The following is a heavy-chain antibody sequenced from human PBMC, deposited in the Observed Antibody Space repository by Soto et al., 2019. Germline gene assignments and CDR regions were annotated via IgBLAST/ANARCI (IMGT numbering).Heavy chain of an antibody. CDR2: ISWNSGSI. CDR1: GFTFDDYA. D-gene: IGHD6-6*01. CDR3: AKDRSIAARRDYYYGMDV. J-gene: IGHJ6*02. V-gene: IGHV3-9*01. Sequence: TGGSLRLSCAASGFTFDDYAMHWVRQAPGKGLEWVSGISWNSGSIGYADSVKGRFTISRDNAKNSLYLQMNSLRAEDTALYYCAKDRSIAARRDYYYGMDVWGQGTTVTVSS.